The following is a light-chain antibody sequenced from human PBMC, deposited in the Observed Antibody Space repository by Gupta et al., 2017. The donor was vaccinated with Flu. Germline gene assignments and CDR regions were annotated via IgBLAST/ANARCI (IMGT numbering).Light chain of an antibody. Sequence: QSALTQPASVSGSPGQSITISCTGTSSDVGAYNYVSWYQQHPGKPPKLMISEVTNRTSGVSNRFSGAKSGNTASLTISGLQPEDEADYYCSSYGSGTTYVFGTGIKVTVL. V-gene: IGLV2-14*01. CDR1: SSDVGAYNY. CDR2: EVT. J-gene: IGLJ1*01. CDR3: SSYGSGTTYV.